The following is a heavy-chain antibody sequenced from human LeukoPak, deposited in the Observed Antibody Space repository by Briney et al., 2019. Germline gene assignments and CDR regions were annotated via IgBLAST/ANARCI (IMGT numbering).Heavy chain of an antibody. CDR1: GFTFSSYW. V-gene: IGHV3-7*01. CDR3: ARSFLMSFGELLSGGFDV. J-gene: IGHJ3*01. CDR2: IQHDGSDQ. Sequence: GGSLRLSCAASGFTFSSYWMSWLRQTPGKGLEWVANIQHDGSDQYYEDSVKGRFTISRDNAKDSLFLQMNSLRAEDTAVYFCARSFLMSFGELLSGGFDVWGQGAMVTVSS. D-gene: IGHD3-10*01.